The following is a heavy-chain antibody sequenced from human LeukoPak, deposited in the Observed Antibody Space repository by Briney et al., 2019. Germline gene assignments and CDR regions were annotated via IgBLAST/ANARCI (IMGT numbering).Heavy chain of an antibody. J-gene: IGHJ4*02. CDR2: IRYDGSNK. D-gene: IGHD3-22*01. Sequence: PGGSLRLSCAASGFTFSSYGMHWVRQAPGKGLESVAFIRYDGSNKYYADSVKGRFTISRDNSKNTLYLQMNSLRAEDTAVYYCAKALNYYDSRPIDYWGQGTLVTVSS. CDR3: AKALNYYDSRPIDY. V-gene: IGHV3-30*02. CDR1: GFTFSSYG.